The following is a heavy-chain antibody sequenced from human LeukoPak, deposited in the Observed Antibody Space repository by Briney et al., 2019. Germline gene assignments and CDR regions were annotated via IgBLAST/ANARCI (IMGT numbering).Heavy chain of an antibody. V-gene: IGHV1-69*04. CDR2: IIPILGIA. CDR1: GGTFSSYT. CDR3: ARDRDGVTGRSGYYYEGHY. Sequence: SVKVSCKASGGTFSSYTISWVRQAPGQGLEWMGRIIPILGIANYAQKFQGRVTITADKSTSTAYMELSSLRSEDTAVYYCARDRDGVTGRSGYYYEGHYWGQGTLVTVSS. J-gene: IGHJ4*02. D-gene: IGHD3-22*01.